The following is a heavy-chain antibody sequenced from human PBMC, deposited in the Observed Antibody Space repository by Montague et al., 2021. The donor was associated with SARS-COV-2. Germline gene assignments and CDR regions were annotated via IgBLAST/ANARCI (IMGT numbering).Heavy chain of an antibody. CDR2: IDWDDDK. V-gene: IGHV2-70*01. CDR1: GFSLSTSGMC. J-gene: IGHJ4*02. CDR3: ARSHYDILTGYYTAFDY. D-gene: IGHD3-9*01. Sequence: VKPTQTLTLTCAFSGFSLSTSGMCVSWIRQPPGKALEWLALIDWDDDKYYSTSLKTRLTISKDTSKNQVVLTMTNMDPVDTATYYCARSHYDILTGYYTAFDYWGQGTLVTVSS.